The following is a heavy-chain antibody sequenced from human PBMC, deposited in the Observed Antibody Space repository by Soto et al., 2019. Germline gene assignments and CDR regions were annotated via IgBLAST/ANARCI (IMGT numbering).Heavy chain of an antibody. CDR3: AKDRYYDSSGYSTNLLYYFDY. CDR1: GFTFSSYG. J-gene: IGHJ4*02. Sequence: QVQLVESGGGVVQPGRSLRLSCAASGFTFSSYGMHWVRQAPGKGLEWVAVISYDGSNKYYADSVKGRFTISRDNSKNTLYLQMNSLRAEDTAVYYCAKDRYYDSSGYSTNLLYYFDYWGQGTLVTVS. V-gene: IGHV3-30*18. D-gene: IGHD3-22*01. CDR2: ISYDGSNK.